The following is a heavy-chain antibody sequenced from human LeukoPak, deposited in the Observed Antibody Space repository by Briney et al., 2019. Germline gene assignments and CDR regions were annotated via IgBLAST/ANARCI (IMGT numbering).Heavy chain of an antibody. J-gene: IGHJ4*02. V-gene: IGHV2-70*04. CDR3: AREDYYGSGSYYYYFDY. CDR1: GFSLSTSGMR. Sequence: GSGPTLVNPTQTLTLTYTFPGFSLSTSGMRVSWIRQPPEKALEWLARIDWDDAKFYSTSLKTRLTIAKDTSKNQVVLTMTNMDPVDTATYYCAREDYYGSGSYYYYFDYWGQGTLVTVSS. D-gene: IGHD3-10*01. CDR2: IDWDDAK.